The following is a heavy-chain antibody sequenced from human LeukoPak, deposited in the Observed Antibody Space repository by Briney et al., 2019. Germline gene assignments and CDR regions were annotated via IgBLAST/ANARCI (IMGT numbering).Heavy chain of an antibody. Sequence: KSGGSLRLSCVASGFTFSNYHMNWVRQAPGKGLEWVSSITTSSGYIYYSDSVRGRFTISRDNAKNSLYLQMNSLRAEDTAVYYCARDGGITLVRGVIMGDYYYYYMDVWGRGTTVTVS. V-gene: IGHV3-21*01. CDR2: ITTSSGYI. CDR3: ARDGGITLVRGVIMGDYYYYYMDV. CDR1: GFTFSNYH. D-gene: IGHD3-10*01. J-gene: IGHJ6*03.